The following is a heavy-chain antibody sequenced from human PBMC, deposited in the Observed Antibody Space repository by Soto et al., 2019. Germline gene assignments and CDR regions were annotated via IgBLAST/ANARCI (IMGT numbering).Heavy chain of an antibody. CDR3: ASYYYGSGSYLHFTY. CDR1: GGSINSYY. CDR2: IYYSGNT. J-gene: IGHJ4*02. Sequence: SETLSLTCTFSGGSINSYYWSWIRQSPGKGLEWIGHIYYSGNTNYNPSLKSRVAISIDTSKNQFSLKLTSVSAADTAVYYCASYYYGSGSYLHFTYWGQGALVTVSS. D-gene: IGHD3-10*01. V-gene: IGHV4-59*01.